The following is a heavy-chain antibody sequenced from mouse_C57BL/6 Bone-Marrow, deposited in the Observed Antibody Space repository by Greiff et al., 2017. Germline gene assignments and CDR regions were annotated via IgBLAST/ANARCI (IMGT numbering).Heavy chain of an antibody. CDR1: GYTFTDYY. D-gene: IGHD1-1*01. CDR3: ARDYYGSSWYFDY. J-gene: IGHJ2*01. V-gene: IGHV1-26*01. Sequence: EVQLQQSGPELVKPGASVKISCKASGYTFTDYYMNWVKQSHGKSLEWIGDINPNNGGTSYNEKLKGKATLTVDKSSSTAYMELRRLTSEDSAVYYCARDYYGSSWYFDYWGQRTILTVSS. CDR2: INPNNGGT.